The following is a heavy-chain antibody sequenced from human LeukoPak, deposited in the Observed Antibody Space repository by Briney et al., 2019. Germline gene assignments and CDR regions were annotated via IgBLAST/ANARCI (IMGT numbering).Heavy chain of an antibody. J-gene: IGHJ4*02. CDR2: IRYDGSNK. Sequence: GGSLRLSCAASGFTFSSYGMHWVRQAPGKGLEWVAFIRYDGSNKYYADSVKGRFTISRDNSKNTLYLQMNSLRAEDTAVYYCAKPRASGSYYVSVDYWGQGTLVTVSS. CDR1: GFTFSSYG. V-gene: IGHV3-30*02. CDR3: AKPRASGSYYVSVDY. D-gene: IGHD1-26*01.